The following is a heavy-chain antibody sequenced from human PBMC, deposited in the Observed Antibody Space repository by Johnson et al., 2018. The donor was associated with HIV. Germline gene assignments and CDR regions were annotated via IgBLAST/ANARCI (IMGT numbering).Heavy chain of an antibody. CDR1: GFSFSTYA. CDR3: ARDKANWGPSRDVGAFDI. V-gene: IGHV3-30*04. D-gene: IGHD7-27*01. J-gene: IGHJ3*02. Sequence: QVQLVESGGGVVQPGRSLRLSCAASGFSFSTYAMHWVRQAPGKGLEWLIVISYDGSNKYFADSVKGRFTISRDNSKNTLYLQMSSLRAEDTAVYYCARDKANWGPSRDVGAFDIWGQGTMVTVSS. CDR2: ISYDGSNK.